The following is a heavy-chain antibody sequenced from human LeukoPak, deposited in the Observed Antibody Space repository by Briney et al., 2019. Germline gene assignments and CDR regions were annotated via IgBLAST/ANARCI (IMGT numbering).Heavy chain of an antibody. CDR1: GFSISSGYY. CDR3: ARIGHGANSHLKWYFDV. CDR2: VFYSGSA. D-gene: IGHD4-23*01. V-gene: IGHV4-38-2*02. Sequence: SETLSLTCSVSGFSISSGYYWAWIRQPPGKGLEWIGSVFYSGSAYYSPSFKSRLGIPLDTSKNQFSLQLSSVTVADTAVYYCARIGHGANSHLKWYFDVWGRGTLVTVSS. J-gene: IGHJ2*01.